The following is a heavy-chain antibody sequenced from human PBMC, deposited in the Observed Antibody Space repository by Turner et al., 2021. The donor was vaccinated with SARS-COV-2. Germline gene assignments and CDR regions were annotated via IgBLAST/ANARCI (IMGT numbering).Heavy chain of an antibody. CDR2: TSYDGSNK. Sequence: QVQRVESGGGVVQPGGSLSLPCSACGYPFWSYGMHWVRPAPGKGLKWVAVTSYDGSNKNYADSVKGRFTISRNNSKNTLYLQVNSLSAEDTAVYYCSKQSGQYCSGGSCYGGIFDYWGQGTLVTVSS. D-gene: IGHD2-15*01. CDR3: SKQSGQYCSGGSCYGGIFDY. CDR1: GYPFWSYG. V-gene: IGHV3-30*18. J-gene: IGHJ4*02.